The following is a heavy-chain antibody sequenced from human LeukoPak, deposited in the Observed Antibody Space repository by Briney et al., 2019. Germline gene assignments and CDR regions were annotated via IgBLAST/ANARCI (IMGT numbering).Heavy chain of an antibody. CDR1: GFTFSSYW. J-gene: IGHJ4*02. Sequence: GGSLRLSCAASGFTFSSYWMHWVRQAPGKGLVWVSRINSDGSSTSYADSVKGRFTISRDNAKNTLYLQMNSLRAEDTAVYYCARGGDIWDPGFDYWGQGTLVTVSS. V-gene: IGHV3-74*01. CDR2: INSDGSST. D-gene: IGHD2-15*01. CDR3: ARGGDIWDPGFDY.